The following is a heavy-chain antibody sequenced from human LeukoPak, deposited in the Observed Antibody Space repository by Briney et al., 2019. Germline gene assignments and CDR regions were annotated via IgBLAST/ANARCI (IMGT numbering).Heavy chain of an antibody. CDR1: GYTFTSYA. CDR3: ARERDSSNWNDAPIDY. V-gene: IGHV7-4-1*02. CDR2: INTNTGNP. Sequence: ASVKVSCKASGYTFTSYAMNWGRQAPGQGLEWMGWINTNTGNPTYAQGFTGRFVFSLDTSVSTAYLQISSLKAEDTAVYYCARERDSSNWNDAPIDYWGQGTLVTVSS. J-gene: IGHJ4*02. D-gene: IGHD1-20*01.